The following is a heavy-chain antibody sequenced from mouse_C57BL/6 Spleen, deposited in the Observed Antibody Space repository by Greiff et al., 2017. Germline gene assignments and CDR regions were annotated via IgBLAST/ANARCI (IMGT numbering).Heavy chain of an antibody. Sequence: DVMLVESGGGLVKPGGSLRLSCASSGFTFSSYAMSVGRLTPDKRLGWVPTISDGGSYNYYPDNVKGRFTISRDNAKKHLYLQMSHLKSKDTAMYYCARVRDGYSWYLDVWGTGTTVTVSS. CDR2: ISDGGSYN. V-gene: IGHV5-4*03. J-gene: IGHJ1*03. D-gene: IGHD2-3*01. CDR3: ARVRDGYSWYLDV. CDR1: GFTFSSYA.